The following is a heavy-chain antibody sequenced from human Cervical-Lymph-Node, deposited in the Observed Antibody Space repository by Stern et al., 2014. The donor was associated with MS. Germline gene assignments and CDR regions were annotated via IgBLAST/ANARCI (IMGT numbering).Heavy chain of an antibody. J-gene: IGHJ6*02. CDR3: AREALLGGNYYALDV. Sequence: QMQLVQSGAEVKKPGSSVKVSCKAFGGTFSSYTMSWVRQAPGQGLEWMGRSNPIFGTANYAQKFQDRVTITADKFTSTAYMALNSLRSEDTAVYYCAREALLGGNYYALDVWGQGTTVTVSS. CDR2: SNPIFGTA. V-gene: IGHV1-69*06. CDR1: GGTFSSYT. D-gene: IGHD2-15*01.